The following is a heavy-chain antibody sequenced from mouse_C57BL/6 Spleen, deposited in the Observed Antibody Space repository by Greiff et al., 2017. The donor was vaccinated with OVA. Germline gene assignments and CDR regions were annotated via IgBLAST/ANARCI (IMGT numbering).Heavy chain of an antibody. D-gene: IGHD1-1*01. CDR1: GFTFSNYW. J-gene: IGHJ2*01. Sequence: EVKLMESGGGLVQPGGSMKLSCVASGFTFSNYWMNWVRQSPEKGLEWVAQIRLKSDNYATHYAESVKGRFTISRDDSKSSVYLQMNNLRAEDTGIYYCTSDYYGSSYFDYWGQGTTLTVSS. CDR2: IRLKSDNYAT. V-gene: IGHV6-3*01. CDR3: TSDYYGSSYFDY.